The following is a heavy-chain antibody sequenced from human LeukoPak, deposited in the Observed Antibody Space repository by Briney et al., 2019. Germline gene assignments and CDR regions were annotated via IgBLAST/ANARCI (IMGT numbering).Heavy chain of an antibody. Sequence: GGSLRLSCAASGFTFSSYGMHWVRQAPGKGLEWVALISYDGSNKYYADSVKGRFTISRDNSKNTLYLQMNSLRAEDTAVYYCARDRSGIITGTLFDYWGQGTLVTVSS. D-gene: IGHD1-20*01. CDR3: ARDRSGIITGTLFDY. J-gene: IGHJ4*02. CDR2: ISYDGSNK. CDR1: GFTFSSYG. V-gene: IGHV3-30*03.